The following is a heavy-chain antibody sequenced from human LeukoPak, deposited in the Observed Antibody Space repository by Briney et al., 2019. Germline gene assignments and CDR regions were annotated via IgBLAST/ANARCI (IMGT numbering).Heavy chain of an antibody. V-gene: IGHV3-23*01. Sequence: GGSLRLSCAASGFTFSNYSMSWVRQAPGKGLEWVSGITARADSTYYADSVKGRVTISRDNSKNTLFLQLNSLRAEDAAVYYCAKTYMWSIDAFHIWGQGTMVTVSS. J-gene: IGHJ3*02. D-gene: IGHD2-8*02. CDR1: GFTFSNYS. CDR3: AKTYMWSIDAFHI. CDR2: ITARADST.